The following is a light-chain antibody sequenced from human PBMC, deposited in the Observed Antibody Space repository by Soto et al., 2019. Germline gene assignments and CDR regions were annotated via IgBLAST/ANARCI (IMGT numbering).Light chain of an antibody. Sequence: DIQMTQSPSTLSASVGDRVTITCRASQSINTWLAWYQQRPGRDPKLLIYDASSLQSGVPSRFSGSGSATEFTLTISSLQPDDSGIYYCQQYNSYWTFGQGTKVEIK. CDR1: QSINTW. V-gene: IGKV1-5*01. CDR2: DAS. CDR3: QQYNSYWT. J-gene: IGKJ1*01.